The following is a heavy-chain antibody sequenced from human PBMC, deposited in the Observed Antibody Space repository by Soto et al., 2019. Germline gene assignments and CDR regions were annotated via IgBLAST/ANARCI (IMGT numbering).Heavy chain of an antibody. CDR3: ISDSYSSTIVIRFDY. D-gene: IGHD6-13*01. CDR1: AFTLTNAW. CDR2: IKSKTAGGTT. V-gene: IGHV3-15*07. Sequence: GRSLRLACAASAFTLTNAWINWVHQAPEKGLEWVGRIKSKTAGGTTDLAASVKGRFAISRDYSKIMVYLQMNSLKTEDTALYYCISDSYSSTIVIRFDYCPHGPLVTVSS. J-gene: IGHJ4*01.